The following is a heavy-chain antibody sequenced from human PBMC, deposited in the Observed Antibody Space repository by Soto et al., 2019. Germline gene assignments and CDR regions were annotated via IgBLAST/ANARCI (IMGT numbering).Heavy chain of an antibody. D-gene: IGHD6-6*01. Sequence: SETLSLTCTVSGGSISSYYWSWIRQPPGKGLEWIGYIYYSGSTNYNPSLKSRVTISVDTSKNQFSLKLSSVTAADTAVYYCARVSAARRLYYFDYWGQGTLVTVSS. V-gene: IGHV4-59*01. CDR3: ARVSAARRLYYFDY. J-gene: IGHJ4*02. CDR1: GGSISSYY. CDR2: IYYSGST.